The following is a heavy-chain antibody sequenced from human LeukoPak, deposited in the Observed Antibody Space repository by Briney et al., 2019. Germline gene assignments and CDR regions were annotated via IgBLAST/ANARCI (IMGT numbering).Heavy chain of an antibody. CDR3: ARDRRRHELVALKKSTNAFDI. J-gene: IGHJ3*02. CDR2: ISSSGSTI. D-gene: IGHD1-26*01. CDR1: GFTFSDYY. V-gene: IGHV3-11*04. Sequence: GGSLRLSCAASGFTFSDYYMSWIRQAPGKGLEWVSYISSSGSTIYYADSVKGRFTISRDNAKNSLYLQMNSLRAEDTAVYYCARDRRRHELVALKKSTNAFDIWGQGTMVTVSS.